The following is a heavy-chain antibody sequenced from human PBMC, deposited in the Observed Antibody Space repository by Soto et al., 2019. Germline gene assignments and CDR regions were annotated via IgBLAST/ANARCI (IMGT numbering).Heavy chain of an antibody. Sequence: ASVKVSCKASGYTFTSYGISWVRQAPGQGLEWMGWISAYNGNTNYAQKLQGRVTMTTDTSTSTAYMELRSLRSDDTALYYCARDVAPVAGPGYGMDVWGQGTTVTVSS. D-gene: IGHD6-19*01. J-gene: IGHJ6*02. CDR3: ARDVAPVAGPGYGMDV. CDR2: ISAYNGNT. CDR1: GYTFTSYG. V-gene: IGHV1-18*01.